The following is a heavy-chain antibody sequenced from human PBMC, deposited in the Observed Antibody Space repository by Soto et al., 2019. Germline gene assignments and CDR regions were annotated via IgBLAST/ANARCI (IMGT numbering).Heavy chain of an antibody. J-gene: IGHJ6*02. D-gene: IGHD5-12*01. CDR1: GDSVSSNSAD. V-gene: IGHV6-1*01. Sequence: SQTLSLTRAISGDSVSSNSADWNWIRQSPSRGLECLGRTYYRSKWYNDYAVSVKSRITINPDTPKNQFSLQLNSVTPEDTAVYYCARGSGYDYRYYGMDVLAQGTTVTVSS. CDR2: TYYRSKWYN. CDR3: ARGSGYDYRYYGMDV.